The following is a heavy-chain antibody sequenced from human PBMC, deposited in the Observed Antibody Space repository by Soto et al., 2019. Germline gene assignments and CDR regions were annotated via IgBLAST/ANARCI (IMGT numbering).Heavy chain of an antibody. CDR1: GGTFSSYA. D-gene: IGHD2-21*02. J-gene: IGHJ6*02. CDR3: ARGHRGDYGLYYYYGMDV. V-gene: IGHV1-69*01. CDR2: IIPIFGTA. Sequence: QVQLVQSGAEVKKPGSSVKVSCKASGGTFSSYAISWVRQAPGQGLEWMGGIIPIFGTANYAQKFQGRVTITADEATSTAYMELSSLRSEATAVYYCARGHRGDYGLYYYYGMDVWGQGTTVTVSS.